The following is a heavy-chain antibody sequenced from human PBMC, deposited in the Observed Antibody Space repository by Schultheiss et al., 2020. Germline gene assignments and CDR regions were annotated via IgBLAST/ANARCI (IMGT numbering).Heavy chain of an antibody. V-gene: IGHV3-48*01. CDR2: ISSSGSTI. J-gene: IGHJ3*02. CDR1: GFTFSSYG. CDR3: ARGLVRRADDAFDI. Sequence: GSLRLSCAASGFTFSSYGMHWVRQAPGKGLEWVSYISSSGSTIYYADSVKGRFTISRDNSKNTVYLQMNSLRAEDTAVYYCARGLVRRADDAFDIWGQGTMVTVS. D-gene: IGHD6-19*01.